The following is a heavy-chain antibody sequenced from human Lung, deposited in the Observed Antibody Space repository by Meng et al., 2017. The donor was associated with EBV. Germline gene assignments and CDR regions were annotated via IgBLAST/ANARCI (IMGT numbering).Heavy chain of an antibody. J-gene: IGHJ4*02. Sequence: QLQLQESGPGLVNSSETLSLTCSVSGGSVTSNNFYWGWIRQPPGKGLEWIGNIYYSGTTDYNPSLKSRVTISIDSSKNQLSLKLNSVTAADTAVYYCAGGLVEDYGDYEAMDFDYWGQGTLVTVSS. CDR1: GGSVTSNNFY. CDR3: AGGLVEDYGDYEAMDFDY. D-gene: IGHD4-17*01. CDR2: IYYSGTT. V-gene: IGHV4-39*07.